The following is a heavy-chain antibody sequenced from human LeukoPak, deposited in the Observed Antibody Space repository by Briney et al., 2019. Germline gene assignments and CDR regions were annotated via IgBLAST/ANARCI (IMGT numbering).Heavy chain of an antibody. CDR2: INHSGST. V-gene: IGHV4-34*01. J-gene: IGHJ4*02. D-gene: IGHD6-13*01. CDR3: ARARSWYGRFDY. Sequence: SETLSLTCAVYGGSFSGYYWSWIRQRPGKGLEWIGEINHSGSTNYNPSLKSRVTTSVDTSKNQFSLKLSSVTAADTAVYYCARARSWYGRFDYWGQGTLVTVSS. CDR1: GGSFSGYY.